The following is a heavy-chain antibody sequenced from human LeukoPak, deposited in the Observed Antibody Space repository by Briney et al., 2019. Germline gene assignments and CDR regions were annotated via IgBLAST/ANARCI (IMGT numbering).Heavy chain of an antibody. CDR1: GFTFSNYG. J-gene: IGHJ4*02. D-gene: IGHD3-10*01. CDR2: ISTDGSNK. V-gene: IGHV3-30*18. CDR3: AKDSSWNWFGGDSQ. Sequence: PGRSLRLSCAASGFTFSNYGLHWVRQAPGKGLEWVALISTDGSNKNYADSVKGRFTISRDNSKNTLYLQMNSLKTENTAVYYCAKDSSWNWFGGDSQWGQGTLVTVSS.